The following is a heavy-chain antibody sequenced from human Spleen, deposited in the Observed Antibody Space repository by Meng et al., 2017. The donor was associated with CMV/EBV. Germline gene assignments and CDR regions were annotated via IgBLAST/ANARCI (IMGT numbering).Heavy chain of an antibody. V-gene: IGHV3-74*01. D-gene: IGHD2-21*02. CDR3: ARDLGVTNWFDP. Sequence: CAASGFTFSNYWMHWVRQAPGKGLVWVSQINSDGSSTTYADSVRGRFTISRDNAKNTLYLQMNSLRAEDTAVYYCARDLGVTNWFDPWGQGTLVTVSS. J-gene: IGHJ5*02. CDR1: GFTFSNYW. CDR2: INSDGSST.